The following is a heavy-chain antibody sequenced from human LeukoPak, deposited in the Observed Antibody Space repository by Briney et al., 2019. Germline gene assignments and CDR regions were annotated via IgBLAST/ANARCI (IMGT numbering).Heavy chain of an antibody. V-gene: IGHV4-39*01. CDR3: ARSSSLYGDYGFAHLNFDY. Sequence: SETLSLTCTVSGGSISSSSYYWGWLRQPPGKGLEWIVSIYYSGSTYYNPSLKSRVTISVDTSKNQFSLKLSSVTAADTAVYYCARSSSLYGDYGFAHLNFDYWGQGTLVTVSS. CDR2: IYYSGST. D-gene: IGHD4-17*01. CDR1: GGSISSSSYY. J-gene: IGHJ4*02.